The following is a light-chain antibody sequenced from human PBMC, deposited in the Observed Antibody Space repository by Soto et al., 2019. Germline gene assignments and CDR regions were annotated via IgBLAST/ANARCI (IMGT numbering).Light chain of an antibody. Sequence: IEATQSQSSLAASLGDSVTITCRASQSISSYLNWYQQKPGKAPNLLISAASTLQSGVPSRFSGSGSGTEFTLTITSLQPEDFATYYCQQLVSYPQFGGGSIVDIK. V-gene: IGKV1-9*01. CDR1: QSISSY. CDR3: QQLVSYPQ. CDR2: AAS. J-gene: IGKJ4*02.